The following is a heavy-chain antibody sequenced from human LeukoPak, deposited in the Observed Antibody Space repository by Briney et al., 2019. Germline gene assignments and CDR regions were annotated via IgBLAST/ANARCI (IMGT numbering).Heavy chain of an antibody. V-gene: IGHV3-21*04. J-gene: IGHJ4*02. Sequence: GGSLRLSCAASGFTFSSYSMNWVRQAPGKGLEWVSSISSSSSYIYYADSVKGRFTISRDNAKNSLFLQMNSLRAEDTAVYYCARGPLIAAAGTWWGQGTLVTVSS. CDR3: ARGPLIAAAGTW. CDR2: ISSSSSYI. CDR1: GFTFSSYS. D-gene: IGHD6-13*01.